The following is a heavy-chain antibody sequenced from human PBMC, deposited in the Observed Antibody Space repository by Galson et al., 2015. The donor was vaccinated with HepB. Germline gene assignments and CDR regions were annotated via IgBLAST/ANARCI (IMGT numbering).Heavy chain of an antibody. CDR1: GFTFGDYA. V-gene: IGHV3-49*04. J-gene: IGHJ4*02. D-gene: IGHD2-15*01. CDR2: IRSKAYGGTT. CDR3: TRDGVVVAATPGVDY. Sequence: SLRLSCAASGFTFGDYAMSWVRQAPGKGLEWVGFIRSKAYGGTTEYAASVKGRFTISRDDSKSIAYLQMNSLKTEDTAVYYCTRDGVVVAATPGVDYWGQGTLVTVSS.